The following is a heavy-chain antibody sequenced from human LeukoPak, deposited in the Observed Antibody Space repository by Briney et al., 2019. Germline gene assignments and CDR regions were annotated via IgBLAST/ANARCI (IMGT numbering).Heavy chain of an antibody. V-gene: IGHV1-2*02. CDR3: AGDGYNSRRFFDY. D-gene: IGHD5-24*01. CDR2: INPNSGGS. CDR1: GGTFGSYA. J-gene: IGHJ4*02. Sequence: ASVKVSCKASGGTFGSYAISWVRQAPGQGLEWMGWINPNSGGSNYAQKFQGRVTMTSDTSINTAYMELSRLISDDTAVYYCAGDGYNSRRFFDYWGQGTLVTVSS.